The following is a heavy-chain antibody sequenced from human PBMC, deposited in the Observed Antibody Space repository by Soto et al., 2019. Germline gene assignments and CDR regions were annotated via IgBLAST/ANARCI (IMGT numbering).Heavy chain of an antibody. CDR3: ARDGGDILTGNHVDY. J-gene: IGHJ4*02. V-gene: IGHV3-33*08. Sequence: GGSLRLSCVASGFTFSSYGMHWVRQAPGKGLEWVAVIWYDGSNKYYADSVKGRFTISRDNSKNTLYLQMNSLRAEDTAVYYCARDGGDILTGNHVDYWGQGTLVTVSS. D-gene: IGHD3-9*01. CDR1: GFTFSSYG. CDR2: IWYDGSNK.